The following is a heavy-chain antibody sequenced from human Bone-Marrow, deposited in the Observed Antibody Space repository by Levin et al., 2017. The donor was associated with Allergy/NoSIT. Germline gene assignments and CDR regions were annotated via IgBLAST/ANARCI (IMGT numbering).Heavy chain of an antibody. V-gene: IGHV3-48*03. Sequence: LSLTCAVSGFSFSSYEMNWVRQAPGKGLEWVSYISSRNTTMYYADSVKGRFTISRDNAENSLYLQMNSLRAEDTAIYYCAREGLFMVRVFDYWGRGTLVTVSS. J-gene: IGHJ4*02. D-gene: IGHD3-10*01. CDR1: GFSFSSYE. CDR3: AREGLFMVRVFDY. CDR2: ISSRNTTM.